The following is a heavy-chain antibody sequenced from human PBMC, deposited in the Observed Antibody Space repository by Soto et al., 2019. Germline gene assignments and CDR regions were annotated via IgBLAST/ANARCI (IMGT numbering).Heavy chain of an antibody. CDR1: GGSISSGDYY. J-gene: IGHJ4*02. CDR3: ARGRGYYDSSGYYRTHFDY. V-gene: IGHV4-30-4*02. D-gene: IGHD3-22*01. Sequence: PSETLSLTCTVSGGSISSGDYYCSWIPQPPGKGLEWIGYIYYSGSSNYNPSLKSRVTISVDTSKNQFSLKLSSVTAADTAVYYCARGRGYYDSSGYYRTHFDYWGQGTLVTVSS. CDR2: IYYSGSS.